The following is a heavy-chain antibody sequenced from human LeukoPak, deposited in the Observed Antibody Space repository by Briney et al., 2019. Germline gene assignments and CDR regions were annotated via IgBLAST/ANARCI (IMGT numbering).Heavy chain of an antibody. J-gene: IGHJ4*02. CDR3: ARDKSRYNYGYSY. CDR2: ISPYNGDT. D-gene: IGHD5-18*01. V-gene: IGHV1-18*01. CDR1: GYTFITYG. Sequence: ASVKVSCKASGYTFITYGINWVRQAPGQGLDWMGWISPYNGDTNYAQKFQGRVTVTTDTSTSTVYMELRSLRSDDTAVYYCARDKSRYNYGYSYWGQGTLVTVSS.